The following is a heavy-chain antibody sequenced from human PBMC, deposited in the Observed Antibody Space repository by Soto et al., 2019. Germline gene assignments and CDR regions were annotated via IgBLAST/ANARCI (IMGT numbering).Heavy chain of an antibody. CDR1: GFTFSTHA. CDR2: FSGSGGNI. Sequence: GGSLRLSCVASGFTFSTHAMSWVRQAPGKGLEWVSTFSGSGGNIYYAESVKGRLTISRDDSKNTLYLQMNSLRVEDTAVYYCAKDPPWTVGPLAMDVWGQGTTVTV. V-gene: IGHV3-23*01. CDR3: AKDPPWTVGPLAMDV. J-gene: IGHJ6*02. D-gene: IGHD2-2*01.